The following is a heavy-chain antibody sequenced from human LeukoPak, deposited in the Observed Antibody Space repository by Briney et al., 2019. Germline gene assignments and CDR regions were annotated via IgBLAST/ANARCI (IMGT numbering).Heavy chain of an antibody. Sequence: GGSLRLSCAASGFTFDDYAMHWVCQAPGKGLEWVSLISWDGGSTYYADSVKGRFTISRDNSKNSLYLQMNSLRAEDTALYYCAKERLNYFDYWGQGTLVTVSS. J-gene: IGHJ4*02. D-gene: IGHD4-17*01. CDR3: AKERLNYFDY. V-gene: IGHV3-43D*03. CDR1: GFTFDDYA. CDR2: ISWDGGST.